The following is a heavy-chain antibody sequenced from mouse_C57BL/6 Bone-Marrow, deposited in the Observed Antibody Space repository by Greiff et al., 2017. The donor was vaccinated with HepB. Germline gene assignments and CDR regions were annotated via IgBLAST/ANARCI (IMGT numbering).Heavy chain of an antibody. CDR2: IDPSDSYT. CDR1: GYTFTSYW. D-gene: IGHD2-12*01. J-gene: IGHJ3*01. Sequence: QVQLQQPGAELVMPGASVKLSCKASGYTFTSYWMHWVKQRPGQGLEWIGEIDPSDSYTNYNQKFKGKSTLTVDKSSSSAYMQLSSLTAEDSAFYYCERSLLLRFLFAYWGRGTGVTVSA. V-gene: IGHV1-69*01. CDR3: ERSLLLRFLFAY.